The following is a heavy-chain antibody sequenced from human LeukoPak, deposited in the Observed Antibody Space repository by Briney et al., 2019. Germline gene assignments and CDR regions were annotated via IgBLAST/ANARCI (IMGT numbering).Heavy chain of an antibody. CDR2: IYTSGST. Sequence: KSSETLSLTCTVSGGSISSYYWSWIRQPAGKGLEWIGRIYTSGSTNYNPSLKSRVTISVDTSKNQFSLKLSSVTAADTAVYYCARDIRHVGRNWFDPWGQGTLVTVSS. V-gene: IGHV4-4*07. D-gene: IGHD2-15*01. CDR1: GGSISSYY. CDR3: ARDIRHVGRNWFDP. J-gene: IGHJ5*02.